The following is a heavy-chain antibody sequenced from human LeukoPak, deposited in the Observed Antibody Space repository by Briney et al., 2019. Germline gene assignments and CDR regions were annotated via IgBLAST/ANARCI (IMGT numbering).Heavy chain of an antibody. Sequence: GGSLRLSCAASGFAFSSYGIHWVRQAPGKGLEWVALIWYDGSNKYCAESVKGRFTISRDNSKNTLYLQMNSLRAEDTAVYYCARGYSSASAAFDIWGQGTMVTVSS. CDR1: GFAFSSYG. CDR2: IWYDGSNK. CDR3: ARGYSSASAAFDI. V-gene: IGHV3-33*01. J-gene: IGHJ3*02. D-gene: IGHD6-19*01.